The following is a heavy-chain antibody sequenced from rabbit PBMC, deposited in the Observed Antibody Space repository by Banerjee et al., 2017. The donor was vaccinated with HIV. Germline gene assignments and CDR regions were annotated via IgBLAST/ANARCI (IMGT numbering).Heavy chain of an antibody. CDR2: IDPIFDST. CDR3: ARDLAGVIGWNFNF. V-gene: IGHV1S45*01. CDR1: GFDFSNYYM. D-gene: IGHD4-1*01. J-gene: IGHJ4*01. Sequence: QEQLEESGGGLVQPGGSLTLSCKASGFDFSNYYMTWVRQAPGKGLEWIGYIDPIFDSTYYASWAKGRFTISKTSSTTVTLQMTSLTAADTATYFCARDLAGVIGWNFNFWGPGTLVTVS.